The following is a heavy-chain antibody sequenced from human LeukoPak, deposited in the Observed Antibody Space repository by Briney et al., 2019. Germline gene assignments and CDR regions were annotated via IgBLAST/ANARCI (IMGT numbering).Heavy chain of an antibody. CDR1: GFTFSSYE. J-gene: IGHJ5*02. CDR2: ISSSGSTV. D-gene: IGHD5-12*01. V-gene: IGHV3-48*03. CDR3: ATLPSGYDSWFDP. Sequence: GGSLRLSCAASGFTFSSYEMNWVRQAPGKGLVWVSYISSSGSTVYYADSVKGRFTISRDNAKNSLYLQMNSLRAEDTAVYYCATLPSGYDSWFDPWGQGTLVTVSS.